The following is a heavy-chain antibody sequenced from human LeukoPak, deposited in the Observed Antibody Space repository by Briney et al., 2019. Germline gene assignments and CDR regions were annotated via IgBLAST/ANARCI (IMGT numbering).Heavy chain of an antibody. CDR3: ARDSYYYGSSGYPH. J-gene: IGHJ4*02. D-gene: IGHD3-22*01. CDR1: GGTFSSYA. V-gene: IGHV1-69*04. CDR2: IIPILGVA. Sequence: ASVKVSCKASGGTFSSYAISWVRQAPGQGLEWMGRIIPILGVANYAQKFQGRVTITADKSTSTAYMELSSLRSEDTAVYYCARDSYYYGSSGYPHWGQGTLVTVSS.